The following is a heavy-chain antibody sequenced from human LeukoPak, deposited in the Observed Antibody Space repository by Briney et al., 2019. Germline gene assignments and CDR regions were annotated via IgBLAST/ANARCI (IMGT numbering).Heavy chain of an antibody. CDR1: GGTFSSYL. CDR3: ASGYDYVWGSYRPSSYMDV. Sequence: SVKVSCKASGGTFSSYLISWVRQAPGQGLEWMGGIIPIIGTADYTQKFQDRVTITADDSTTTAYMELRSLRSDDTAVYYCASGYDYVWGSYRPSSYMDVWGKGTTVTVSS. V-gene: IGHV1-69*13. D-gene: IGHD3-16*02. J-gene: IGHJ6*03. CDR2: IIPIIGTA.